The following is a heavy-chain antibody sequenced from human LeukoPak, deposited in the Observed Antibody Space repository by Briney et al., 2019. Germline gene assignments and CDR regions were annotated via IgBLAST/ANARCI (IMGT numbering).Heavy chain of an antibody. D-gene: IGHD3-22*01. CDR1: GGVFTTYA. CDR3: ARVPMIVTSSPHWFDP. CDR2: INTNTGNP. Sequence: ASVKVSCKASGGVFTTYAISWVRQAPGQGPEWMGWINTNTGNPTYAQGFTGRFVFSLDTSVSTAYLQISSLKAEDTAVYYCARVPMIVTSSPHWFDPWGQGTLVTVSS. V-gene: IGHV7-4-1*02. J-gene: IGHJ5*02.